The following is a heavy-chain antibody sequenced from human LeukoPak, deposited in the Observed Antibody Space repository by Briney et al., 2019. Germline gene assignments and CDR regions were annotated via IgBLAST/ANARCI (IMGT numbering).Heavy chain of an antibody. V-gene: IGHV4-59*08. D-gene: IGHD3/OR15-3a*01. CDR2: MSYTGSGST. CDR1: GVSISSYY. J-gene: IGHJ5*02. Sequence: SETLSHTCTVSGVSISSYYWSWIRQPPGKGLEWIGYMSYTGSGSTNYNPSLKSRVTISADTSKNQLSLNLSSVTAADTAVYFCASHLWTKGFYPWGQGTLVTVSS. CDR3: ASHLWTKGFYP.